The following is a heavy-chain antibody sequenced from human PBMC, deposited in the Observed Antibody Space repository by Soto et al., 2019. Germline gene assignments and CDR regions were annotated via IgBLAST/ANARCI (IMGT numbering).Heavy chain of an antibody. Sequence: EVQLVESGGGLVKPGGSLRLSCAAPGFTFRTAWMNWVRQAPGKGLGWAARIKTKTDGGTTDYAAPVKGRFTISRDDSKNTLYLQMNSLKTEDTAVYYCTTGSGRNYYDSSGYFRWGQGTLVTVSS. D-gene: IGHD3-22*01. CDR1: GFTFRTAW. V-gene: IGHV3-15*07. J-gene: IGHJ4*02. CDR3: TTGSGRNYYDSSGYFR. CDR2: IKTKTDGGTT.